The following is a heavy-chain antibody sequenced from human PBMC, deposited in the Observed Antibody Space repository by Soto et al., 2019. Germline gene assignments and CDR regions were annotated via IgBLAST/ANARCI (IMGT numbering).Heavy chain of an antibody. Sequence: GGSLRLSCAASGFTFSSYWMHWVRQAPGKGLVWVSRINSDGSSTSYADSVKGRFTISRDNAKNTLYLQMNSLRAEDTAVYYCARGEKIFGVVIMGGYYGMDVWGQGTTVTVSS. J-gene: IGHJ6*02. V-gene: IGHV3-74*01. D-gene: IGHD3-3*01. CDR1: GFTFSSYW. CDR3: ARGEKIFGVVIMGGYYGMDV. CDR2: INSDGSST.